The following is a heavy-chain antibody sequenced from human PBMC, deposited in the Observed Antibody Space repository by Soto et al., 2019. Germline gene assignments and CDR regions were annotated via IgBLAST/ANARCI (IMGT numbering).Heavy chain of an antibody. CDR3: TRDAPLWFGELSQ. J-gene: IGHJ1*01. CDR2: IYYNGTT. D-gene: IGHD3-10*01. CDR1: GGSIRMPNCA. Sequence: PSEALALTCSWIGGSIRMPNCAGSWIRQHPGKGPEWIGNIYYNGTTTYSPSLESRLTISLDPSKNQFSLTLKSVTAADTAVYYCTRDAPLWFGELSQWGQG. V-gene: IGHV4-31*03.